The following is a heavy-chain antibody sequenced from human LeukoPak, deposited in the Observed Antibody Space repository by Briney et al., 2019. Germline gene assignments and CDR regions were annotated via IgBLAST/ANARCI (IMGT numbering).Heavy chain of an antibody. J-gene: IGHJ6*03. V-gene: IGHV4-39*07. CDR1: GGSISSSSYY. CDR3: ARDPSSGEHRPYYYYYYYMDV. D-gene: IGHD1-26*01. Sequence: SETLSVTCTVSGGSISSSSYYWGWIRQPPGKGLEWIGSIYYSGSTYYNPSLKSRVTISVDTSKNQFSLKLSSVTAADTAVYYCARDPSSGEHRPYYYYYYYMDVWGKGTTVTVSS. CDR2: IYYSGST.